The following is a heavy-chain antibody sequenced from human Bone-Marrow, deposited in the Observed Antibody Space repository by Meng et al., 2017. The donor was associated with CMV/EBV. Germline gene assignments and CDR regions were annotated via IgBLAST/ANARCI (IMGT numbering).Heavy chain of an antibody. Sequence: GESLKISCAASGFTFSSYAMHWVRQAPGKGLEWVAVISYDGSNKYYADSVKGRFTISRDNSKNTLYLQMNSLRAEDTAVYYCARVQYYDFWSGYYTYPYYYGMDVWGQGTTVTVSS. D-gene: IGHD3-3*01. J-gene: IGHJ6*02. V-gene: IGHV3-30*04. CDR2: ISYDGSNK. CDR3: ARVQYYDFWSGYYTYPYYYGMDV. CDR1: GFTFSSYA.